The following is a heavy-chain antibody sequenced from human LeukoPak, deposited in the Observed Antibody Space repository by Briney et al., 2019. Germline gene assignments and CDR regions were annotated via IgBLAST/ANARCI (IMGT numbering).Heavy chain of an antibody. J-gene: IGHJ5*02. CDR2: ISGSGGST. D-gene: IGHD3-3*01. CDR3: AKDPYYDFWSGLDWFDP. V-gene: IGHV3-23*01. CDR1: GFTFSSYA. Sequence: GGSLRLSCAASGFTFSSYAMSWVRQAPGKGLEWVSAISGSGGSTYYADSVKGRFTISRDNSKNTLYLQMNSLRAEDTAVYYCAKDPYYDFWSGLDWFDPWGQGTLVTVSS.